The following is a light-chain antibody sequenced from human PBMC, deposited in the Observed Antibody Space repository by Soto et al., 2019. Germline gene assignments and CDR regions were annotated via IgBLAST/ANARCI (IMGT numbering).Light chain of an antibody. CDR2: GAS. V-gene: IGKV3-20*01. J-gene: IGKJ2*02. CDR1: QSVSSSY. Sequence: EIVLTQSPGTLSLSPGERATLSCRASQSVSSSYLAWYQQKPGQAPRLLIYGASSRATGIPDRFSGSGSGTDFTLTISRLEPEDFAVYYCQQYDSSPCTFGQGTKLEIK. CDR3: QQYDSSPCT.